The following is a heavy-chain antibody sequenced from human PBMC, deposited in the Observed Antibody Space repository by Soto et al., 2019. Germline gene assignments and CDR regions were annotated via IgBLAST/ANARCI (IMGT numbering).Heavy chain of an antibody. CDR3: ARDQGYGGNSLPDY. CDR2: ISYDGSNK. V-gene: IGHV3-30-3*01. D-gene: IGHD2-21*02. J-gene: IGHJ4*02. CDR1: GFTFSSYA. Sequence: QVQLVESGGGVVQPGRSLRLSCAASGFTFSSYAMHWVRQAPGKGLEWVAVISYDGSNKYYADSVKGRFTISRDNSKNTRYLQMNSLRAEDTAVYYCARDQGYGGNSLPDYWGQGTLVTVSS.